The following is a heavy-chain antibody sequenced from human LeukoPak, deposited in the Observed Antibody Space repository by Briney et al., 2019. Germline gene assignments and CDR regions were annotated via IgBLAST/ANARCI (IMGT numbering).Heavy chain of an antibody. D-gene: IGHD6-19*01. J-gene: IGHJ4*02. Sequence: SETLSPTCAVSGGSISSGGYSWSWIRQPPGKGLEWIGYIYHSGSTYYNPSLKSRVTISVDRSKNQFSLKLSSVTAADTAVYYCASAPRVAGTFDYWGQGTLVTVSS. CDR2: IYHSGST. V-gene: IGHV4-30-2*01. CDR3: ASAPRVAGTFDY. CDR1: GGSISSGGYS.